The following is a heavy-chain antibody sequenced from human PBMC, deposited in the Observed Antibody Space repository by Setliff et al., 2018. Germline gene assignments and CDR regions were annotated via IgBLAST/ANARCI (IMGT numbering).Heavy chain of an antibody. V-gene: IGHV1-69*05. D-gene: IGHD6-13*01. CDR1: GGTFSSYA. CDR2: IIPIFGTA. CDR3: ARTPRQHQLAHFDL. J-gene: IGHJ2*01. Sequence: SVKVSCKASGGTFSSYAISWVRQAPGQGLEWMGGIIPIFGTANYAQKFQGRVTITTDESTSTAYMELSSLRSEDTAVYYCARTPRQHQLAHFDLWGRGTLVTVSS.